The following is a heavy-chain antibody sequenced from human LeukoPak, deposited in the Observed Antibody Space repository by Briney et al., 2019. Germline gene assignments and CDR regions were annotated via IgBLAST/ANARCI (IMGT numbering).Heavy chain of an antibody. Sequence: GGSLRLSCAASGFTFSSYAMHWVRQAPGKGLEWVAVISYDGSNKYYADSVKGRFTISRDNSKNTLYLQMNSLRAEDTAVYYCAREAYSRYYMDVWGKGTTVTISS. CDR3: AREAYSRYYMDV. V-gene: IGHV3-30*14. J-gene: IGHJ6*03. CDR1: GFTFSSYA. D-gene: IGHD6-13*01. CDR2: ISYDGSNK.